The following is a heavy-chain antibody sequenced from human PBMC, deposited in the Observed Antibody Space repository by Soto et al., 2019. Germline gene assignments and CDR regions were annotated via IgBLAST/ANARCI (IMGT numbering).Heavy chain of an antibody. CDR2: IYPGDSDT. J-gene: IGHJ6*02. D-gene: IGHD6-19*01. CDR3: ARPREAGKNYYGVDV. V-gene: IGHV5-51*01. CDR1: GYIFTTYW. Sequence: GESLKISCKASGYIFTTYWIAWVRQMPGKGLEWMGIIYPGDSDTRYSPSFQGQVTISADKSISTAYLQWSSLKASDTAMYYCARPREAGKNYYGVDVWGQGTTVTVSS.